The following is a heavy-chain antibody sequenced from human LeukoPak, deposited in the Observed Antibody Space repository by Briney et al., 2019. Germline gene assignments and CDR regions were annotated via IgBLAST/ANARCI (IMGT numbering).Heavy chain of an antibody. Sequence: GGSLRLSCAASGFTFSSYGMHWVRQAPGKGLEWVAFIRYDGSNKYYADSVKGRFTISRDNSKNTLYLQMNSLRAEDTAVYYCAKDFHVYYYDSSGYSNWGQGTLVTVSS. D-gene: IGHD3-22*01. CDR3: AKDFHVYYYDSSGYSN. J-gene: IGHJ4*02. CDR2: IRYDGSNK. CDR1: GFTFSSYG. V-gene: IGHV3-30*02.